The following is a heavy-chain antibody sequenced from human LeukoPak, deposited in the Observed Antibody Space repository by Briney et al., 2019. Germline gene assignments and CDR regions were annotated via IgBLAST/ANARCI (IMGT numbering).Heavy chain of an antibody. D-gene: IGHD3-9*01. J-gene: IGHJ6*03. CDR2: INHSGST. CDR3: ARASRYYDILTGYYKGYYYYMDV. CDR1: GYSISSGYY. V-gene: IGHV4-38-2*01. Sequence: PSETLSLTCAVSGYSISSGYYWGWIRQPPGKGLEWIGEINHSGSTNYNPSLKSRVTISVDTSKNQFSLKLSSVTAADTAVYYCARASRYYDILTGYYKGYYYYMDVWGKGTTVTVSS.